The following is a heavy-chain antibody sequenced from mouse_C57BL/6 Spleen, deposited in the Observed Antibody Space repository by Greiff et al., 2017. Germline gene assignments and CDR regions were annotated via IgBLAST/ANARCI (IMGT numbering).Heavy chain of an antibody. CDR3: ARGGGYYGSSSYYFDY. J-gene: IGHJ2*01. D-gene: IGHD1-1*01. Sequence: QVQLQQPGAELVRPGSSVKLSCKASGYTFTSYWMHWVKQRPIQGLEWIGNIDPSDSETHYNQKFKDKATLTVDKSSSTAYMQLSSLTSEDSAVXYCARGGGYYGSSSYYFDYWGQGTTLTVSS. CDR2: IDPSDSET. V-gene: IGHV1-52*01. CDR1: GYTFTSYW.